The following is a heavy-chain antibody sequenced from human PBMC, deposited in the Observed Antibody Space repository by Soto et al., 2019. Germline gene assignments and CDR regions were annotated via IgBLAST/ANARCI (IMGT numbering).Heavy chain of an antibody. Sequence: EVQLLESGGGLVQPGGSLRLSCAASGFTFSNYAMSWVRQAPGRGLEWVSIISGTGGSTYYADSVKGRFTISRDNSKNTLYLQSNSLRAEDTALYYCAKEQSWKATHYWGQGTLVTIFS. CDR2: ISGTGGST. CDR1: GFTFSNYA. V-gene: IGHV3-23*01. D-gene: IGHD1-1*01. J-gene: IGHJ4*02. CDR3: AKEQSWKATHY.